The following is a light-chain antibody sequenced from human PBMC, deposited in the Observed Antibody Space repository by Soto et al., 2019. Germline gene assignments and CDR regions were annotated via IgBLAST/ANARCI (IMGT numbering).Light chain of an antibody. J-gene: IGLJ3*02. CDR2: TSD. Sequence: QSVLTQPPSASGTPGQRVTISCSGSSSNIGTNYIYWYQHLPGVAPKLLIYTSDQRPSGVPDRFSGSKSGTSASLAISGLRSEGEADYYCAAWDDSLSGPNWIFGGGTKLTVL. V-gene: IGLV1-47*01. CDR1: SSNIGTNY. CDR3: AAWDDSLSGPNWI.